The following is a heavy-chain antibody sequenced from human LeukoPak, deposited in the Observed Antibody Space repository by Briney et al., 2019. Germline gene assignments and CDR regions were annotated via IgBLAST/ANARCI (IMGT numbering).Heavy chain of an antibody. V-gene: IGHV1-2*02. Sequence: ASVKVSCKASGYTFTGYYMHWVGQAPGQGLEWMGWINPNSGGTNYAQKLQGRVTKTRETSISTAYMEPSRLRSDDTAVYYCASLYYYDSSGYGDAFDIWGQGTMVTVSS. D-gene: IGHD3-22*01. CDR3: ASLYYYDSSGYGDAFDI. J-gene: IGHJ3*02. CDR1: GYTFTGYY. CDR2: INPNSGGT.